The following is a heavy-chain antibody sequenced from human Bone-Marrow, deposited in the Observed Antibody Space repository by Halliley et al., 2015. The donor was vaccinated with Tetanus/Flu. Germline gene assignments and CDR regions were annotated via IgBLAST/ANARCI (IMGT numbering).Heavy chain of an antibody. D-gene: IGHD6-19*01. CDR1: GFAFSDYG. Sequence: SGFAFSDYGMHWVRQAPGQGLEWVAVIWSDGSRTYYADTVKGRFTISRDKSKNTVYLQMNSLRAEDTAVYYCARFDAWRVRGILNCNGLDVWGQGTTVAVSS. CDR2: IWSDGSRT. V-gene: IGHV3-33*01. CDR3: ARFDAWRVRGILNCNGLDV. J-gene: IGHJ6*02.